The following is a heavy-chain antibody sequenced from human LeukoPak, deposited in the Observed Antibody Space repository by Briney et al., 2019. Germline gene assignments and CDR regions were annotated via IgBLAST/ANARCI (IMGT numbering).Heavy chain of an antibody. CDR3: ARDSGSYSVQYFQH. J-gene: IGHJ1*01. D-gene: IGHD1-26*01. V-gene: IGHV1-69*13. Sequence: SVKVSCKASGGTFSIYAISWVRQAPGHGLEWMGGIIPIFGTANYAQKFQGRVTTTADESTSTAYMELSSLRSEDTAVYYCARDSGSYSVQYFQHWGQGTLVTVSS. CDR1: GGTFSIYA. CDR2: IIPIFGTA.